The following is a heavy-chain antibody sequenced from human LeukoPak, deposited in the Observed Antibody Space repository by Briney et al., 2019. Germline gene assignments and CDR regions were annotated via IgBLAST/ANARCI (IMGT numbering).Heavy chain of an antibody. CDR1: GYTFTSYG. CDR3: ASPYYYDSSGYSYYFDY. CDR2: IIPIFGTA. V-gene: IGHV1-69*06. J-gene: IGHJ4*02. D-gene: IGHD3-22*01. Sequence: SVKVSCKASGYTFTSYGISWVRQAPGQGLEWMGGIIPIFGTANYAQKFQGRVTITADKSTSTAYMELSSLRSEDTAVYYCASPYYYDSSGYSYYFDYWGQGTLVTVSS.